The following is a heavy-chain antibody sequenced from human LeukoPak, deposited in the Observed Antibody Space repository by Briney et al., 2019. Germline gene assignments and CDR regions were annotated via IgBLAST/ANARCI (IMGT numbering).Heavy chain of an antibody. D-gene: IGHD1-26*01. CDR2: IYYSGST. CDR1: GGSISSSSYY. V-gene: IGHV4-39*07. Sequence: SETLSLTCTVSGGSISSSSYYWGWIRQPPGKGLEWIGSIYYSGSTYYNPSLKSRVTISVDTSKNQFSLKLSSVTAADTAVYYCARGDLAVGAVDYWGQGTLVTVSS. J-gene: IGHJ4*02. CDR3: ARGDLAVGAVDY.